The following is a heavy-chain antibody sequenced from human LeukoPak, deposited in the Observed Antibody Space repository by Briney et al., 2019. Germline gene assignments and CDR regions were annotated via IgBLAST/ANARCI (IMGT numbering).Heavy chain of an antibody. CDR1: GFIFSNYA. D-gene: IGHD4-17*01. V-gene: IGHV3-23*01. CDR3: ARDPNGDYIGAFDM. CDR2: IRGSGGGT. Sequence: PGGSLRLSCAASGFIFSNYAWMWLRQSPGKGLEWVSAIRGSGGGTFYADSVKGRFTISRDNSKNTLYLQMNGLRAEDTAVYYCARDPNGDYIGAFDMWGRGTLVTASS. J-gene: IGHJ3*02.